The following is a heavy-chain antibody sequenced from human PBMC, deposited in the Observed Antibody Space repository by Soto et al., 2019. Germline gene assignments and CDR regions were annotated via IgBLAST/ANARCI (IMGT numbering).Heavy chain of an antibody. CDR3: ARALPPDL. Sequence: EAQVVESGGGLIRPGGSLRLSCAASGFTVSSQYMTWFRQAPGKGLEWVSIIWSAGLTYYAESVKGRVTISRDNSKNTLYLHMNILRAADSAMYYCARALPPDLWGQGTLVTVSS. CDR1: GFTVSSQY. J-gene: IGHJ5*02. V-gene: IGHV3-53*01. CDR2: IWSAGLT.